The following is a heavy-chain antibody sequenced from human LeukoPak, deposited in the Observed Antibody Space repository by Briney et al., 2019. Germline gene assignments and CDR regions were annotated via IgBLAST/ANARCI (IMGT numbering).Heavy chain of an antibody. J-gene: IGHJ6*02. Sequence: GGSLRLSCAVSGFSVSNNYMNWVRQAPGKGLEWVSLIYSRGGTSYADSVKGRFTISRDSSKNTLFLQMNSLRVEDTAVYYCARGTTSSRGDVWGQGTTVTVSS. D-gene: IGHD4-17*01. CDR3: ARGTTSSRGDV. V-gene: IGHV3-53*01. CDR2: IYSRGGT. CDR1: GFSVSNNY.